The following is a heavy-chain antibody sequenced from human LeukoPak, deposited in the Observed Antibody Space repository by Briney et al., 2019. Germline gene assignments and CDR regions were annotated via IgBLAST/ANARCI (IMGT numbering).Heavy chain of an antibody. CDR1: GFTFSSYA. V-gene: IGHV3-30*04. D-gene: IGHD6-19*01. CDR3: ARGTEQWGYLTYYYYYMDV. CDR2: ISYDGSNK. J-gene: IGHJ6*03. Sequence: GGSLRLSCAASGFTFSSYAMHWVRQAPGKRLEWVAVISYDGSNKYYADSVKGRFTISRDNSKNTLYLQMNSLRAEDTALYYCARGTEQWGYLTYYYYYMDVWGKGTTVTVSS.